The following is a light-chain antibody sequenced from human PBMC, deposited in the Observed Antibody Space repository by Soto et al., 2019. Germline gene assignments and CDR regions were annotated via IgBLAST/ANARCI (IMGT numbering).Light chain of an antibody. CDR2: GAS. J-gene: IGKJ5*01. CDR1: QGVSSN. Sequence: EIVLTQSPGTLSLSPGERATLSCRASQGVSSNLAWYQQKPGQAPRLLIYGASTRATGIPARFSGSGSGTEFTLTISSLQSEDFAVYYCQQYNNWPPITFGQGTRLEIK. V-gene: IGKV3-15*01. CDR3: QQYNNWPPIT.